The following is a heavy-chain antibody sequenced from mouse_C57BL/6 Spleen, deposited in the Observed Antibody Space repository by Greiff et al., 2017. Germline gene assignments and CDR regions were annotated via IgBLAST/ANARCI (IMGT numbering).Heavy chain of an antibody. V-gene: IGHV1-52*01. CDR1: GYTFTSYW. CDR2: IDPSDSET. Sequence: QVQLQQSGAELVRPGSSVKLSCKASGYTFTSYWMHWVKQRPIQGLEWIGNIDPSDSETHYNQKFKDKATLTVDKSSSTAYMQLSSLTAEYSAVYYCARSLYSNYYAMDYWGQGTSGTVAS. D-gene: IGHD2-5*01. J-gene: IGHJ4*01. CDR3: ARSLYSNYYAMDY.